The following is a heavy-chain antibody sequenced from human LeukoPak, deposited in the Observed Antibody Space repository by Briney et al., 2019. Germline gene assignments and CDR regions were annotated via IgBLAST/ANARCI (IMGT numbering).Heavy chain of an antibody. CDR1: GFTFSSYA. CDR3: AKDYDDSSGYSLFDY. J-gene: IGHJ4*02. D-gene: IGHD3-22*01. CDR2: TSGSGGST. Sequence: GGSLRLSCAASGFTFSSYAMSWVRQAPGKGLEWVSATSGSGGSTYYADSVKGRFTISRDNSKNTLYLQMNSLRAEDTAVYYCAKDYDDSSGYSLFDYWGQGTLVTVSS. V-gene: IGHV3-23*01.